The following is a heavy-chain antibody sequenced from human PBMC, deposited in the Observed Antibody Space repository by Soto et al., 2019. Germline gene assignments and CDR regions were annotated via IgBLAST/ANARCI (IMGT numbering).Heavy chain of an antibody. J-gene: IGHJ6*02. V-gene: IGHV3-33*01. CDR1: AFTFRNHG. CDR2: IWYDGTIK. CDR3: ARTLSGSDYVLDV. Sequence: QVQLVESGGGVVQPGRSLTLSCAASAFTFRNHGMHWVRQAPGKGLEWVALIWYDGTIKYYSDSVRGRCTISRDNSKNTLYLQMDSLRVEDTAVYYCARTLSGSDYVLDVWGQGTMVTVSS. D-gene: IGHD3-10*01.